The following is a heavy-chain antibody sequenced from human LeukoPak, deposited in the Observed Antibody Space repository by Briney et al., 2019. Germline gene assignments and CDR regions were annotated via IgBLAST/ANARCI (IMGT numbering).Heavy chain of an antibody. J-gene: IGHJ4*02. V-gene: IGHV1-2*02. CDR3: ARDLFYSVSGTYYNVGRVFNY. CDR2: INPNSGGT. D-gene: IGHD3-10*01. CDR1: GYIFPGYY. Sequence: ASVKVSCKASGYIFPGYYMHWVRQAPGQGLEWMGWINPNSGGTNYAQKFQGRVTMTRDTSITTAYMELTSLRSDDTAVYYCARDLFYSVSGTYYNVGRVFNYWGQGTLVTVSS.